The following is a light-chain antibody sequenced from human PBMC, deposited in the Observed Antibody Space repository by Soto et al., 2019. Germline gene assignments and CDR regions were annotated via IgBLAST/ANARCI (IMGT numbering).Light chain of an antibody. CDR1: QSLSGR. CDR2: DVS. V-gene: IGKV1-5*01. CDR3: QQYNSYPWT. Sequence: DIQMTQSPSTLSSSVGDRVTITCRASQSLSGRLAWYQQRPGQAPKLLIYDVSTLESGVPSRFSGTGTGSGTEFTLSISDLQPDDFATYYCQQYNSYPWTFGQGTKVEF. J-gene: IGKJ1*01.